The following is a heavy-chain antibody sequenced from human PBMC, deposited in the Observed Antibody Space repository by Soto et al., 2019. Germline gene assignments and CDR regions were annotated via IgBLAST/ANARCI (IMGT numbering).Heavy chain of an antibody. CDR1: GFTFSSYA. V-gene: IGHV3-30-3*01. CDR2: ISYDGSNK. Sequence: QVQLVESGGGVVQPGRSLRLSCAASGFTFSSYAMHWVRQAPGKGLEWVAVISYDGSNKYYADSVKGRFTISRDNSKNTLYLQMNSLRAEDTAVYYCARDLLAADFRVGSAQYWGQGTLVTVSS. CDR3: ARDLLAADFRVGSAQY. J-gene: IGHJ4*02. D-gene: IGHD6-25*01.